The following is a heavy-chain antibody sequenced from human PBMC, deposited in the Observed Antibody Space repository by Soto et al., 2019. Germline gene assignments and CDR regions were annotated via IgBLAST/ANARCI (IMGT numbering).Heavy chain of an antibody. CDR1: GFTFSSYA. D-gene: IGHD6-13*01. J-gene: IGHJ5*02. CDR3: AKDLAAAAPEETYNWFDP. CDR2: ISGSGGST. V-gene: IGHV3-23*01. Sequence: GGSLRLSCAASGFTFSSYAMSWVRQAPGKGLEWVSAISGSGGSTYYADSVKGRFTISRDNSKNTLYLQMNSLRAEDTAVYYCAKDLAAAAPEETYNWFDPWGQGTLVTVSS.